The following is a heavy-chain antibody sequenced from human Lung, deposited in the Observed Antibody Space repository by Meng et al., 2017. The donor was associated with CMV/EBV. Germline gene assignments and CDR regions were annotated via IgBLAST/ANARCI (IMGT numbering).Heavy chain of an antibody. CDR2: IYYSGST. CDR1: GGSISSGGYY. CDR3: ARVDRSMIVS. Sequence: TCTVSGGSISSGGYYWSWIRQHPGKGLEWIGYIYYSGSTDYNPSLKSRVTISVDTSKNQFSLKLSSVTAADTAVYYCARVDRSMIVSWGQGTLVTVSS. J-gene: IGHJ4*02. V-gene: IGHV4-31*03. D-gene: IGHD3-22*01.